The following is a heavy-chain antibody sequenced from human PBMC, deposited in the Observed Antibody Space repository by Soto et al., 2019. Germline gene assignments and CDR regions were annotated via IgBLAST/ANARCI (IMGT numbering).Heavy chain of an antibody. CDR3: ARGAGYYYYGMDV. CDR2: IYYSGST. CDR1: GGSISSYY. V-gene: IGHV4-59*01. D-gene: IGHD3-10*01. Sequence: SETLSLTCTVSGGSISSYYWSWIRQPPGKGLEWIGYIYYSGSTNYNPSLKSRVTISVDMSKNQFSLKLSSVTAADTAVYYCARGAGYYYYGMDVWGQGTTVTVSS. J-gene: IGHJ6*02.